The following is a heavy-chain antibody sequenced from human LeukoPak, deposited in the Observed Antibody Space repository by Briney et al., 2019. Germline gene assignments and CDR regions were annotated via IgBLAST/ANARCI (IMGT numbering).Heavy chain of an antibody. CDR1: GFTFSSYA. CDR2: ISYDGSNK. Sequence: GRSLRLSCAASGFTFSSYAMHWVRQAPGKGLEWVAVISYDGSNKYYADSVKGRFTISRDNSKNTLYLQMNSLRAEDTAVYYCAKGDTAFNWFDPWGQGTLVTVSS. J-gene: IGHJ5*02. CDR3: AKGDTAFNWFDP. D-gene: IGHD5-18*01. V-gene: IGHV3-30*04.